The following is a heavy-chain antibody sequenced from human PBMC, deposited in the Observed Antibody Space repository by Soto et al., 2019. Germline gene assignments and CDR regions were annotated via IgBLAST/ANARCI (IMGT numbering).Heavy chain of an antibody. D-gene: IGHD5-12*01. CDR1: GFNFNGHG. J-gene: IGHJ4*02. V-gene: IGHV3-33*01. CDR2: IWYDGGNK. CDR3: VRDGYNGYDSRAVDY. Sequence: QLQLVESGRGVVQPGTSLRLSCAASGFNFNGHGMHWVRQAPGKGLEWVTFIWYDGGNKYYADSVKGRFTVSRDNSKKTLYLQMNSLIAEDTALYYCVRDGYNGYDSRAVDYWGQGTLVTVSS.